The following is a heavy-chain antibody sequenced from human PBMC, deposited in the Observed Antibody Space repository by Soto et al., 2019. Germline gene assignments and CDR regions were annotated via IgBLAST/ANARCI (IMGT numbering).Heavy chain of an antibody. V-gene: IGHV4-34*01. CDR2: IHPSGST. J-gene: IGHJ6*02. CDR1: GGSLSYYY. CDR3: ARGRDEYKLGNV. D-gene: IGHD1-1*01. Sequence: SETLSLTCAVSGGSLSYYYWPWIRQSPGKGLEWIGEIHPSGSTYYNPSLRSRVTISVDTSKNQFSLKLTSLTAADTAIYYCARGRDEYKLGNVWGHGTTVTVSS.